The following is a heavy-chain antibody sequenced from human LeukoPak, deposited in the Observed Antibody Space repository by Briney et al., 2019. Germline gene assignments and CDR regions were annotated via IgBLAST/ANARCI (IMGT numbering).Heavy chain of an antibody. CDR1: GGSISSYY. V-gene: IGHV4-4*07. CDR2: IYTSGCT. Sequence: SETLSLTCTVSGGSISSYYWSWIRQPAGKGLEWIGRIYTSGCTNYNPSLKSRVTMSVDTSKNQFSLKLSSVTAADTAVYYCARDPGETYYDILTGYYPGDAFDIWGQGTMVTVSS. D-gene: IGHD3-9*01. CDR3: ARDPGETYYDILTGYYPGDAFDI. J-gene: IGHJ3*02.